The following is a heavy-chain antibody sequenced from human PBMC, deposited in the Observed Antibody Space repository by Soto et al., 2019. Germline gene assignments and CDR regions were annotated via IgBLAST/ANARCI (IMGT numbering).Heavy chain of an antibody. Sequence: QVQLVQSGAEVKKPGSSVKVSCKASGGTFSSYTISWVRQAPGQGLEWMGRIIPILGIANYAQKFQGRVTSTADKSKSTAYMELSSLRSEDTAVYYCARGLGFGESASYYGMDVWGQGTTVTVSS. CDR1: GGTFSSYT. D-gene: IGHD3-10*01. J-gene: IGHJ6*02. CDR3: ARGLGFGESASYYGMDV. V-gene: IGHV1-69*02. CDR2: IIPILGIA.